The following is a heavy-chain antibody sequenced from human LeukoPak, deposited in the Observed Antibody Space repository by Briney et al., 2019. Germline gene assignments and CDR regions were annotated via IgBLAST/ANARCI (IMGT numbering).Heavy chain of an antibody. J-gene: IGHJ4*02. CDR1: GFTFSNYG. D-gene: IGHD6-19*01. V-gene: IGHV3-30*02. CDR2: IWYDGSNK. Sequence: PGGSLRLSCAASGFTFSNYGMHWVRQAPGKGLEWVAVIWYDGSNKYYADSVKGRFTISRDNSKNTLYLQMNSLRAEDTAVYYCAKDRQWLLRYYFDYWGQGTLVTVSS. CDR3: AKDRQWLLRYYFDY.